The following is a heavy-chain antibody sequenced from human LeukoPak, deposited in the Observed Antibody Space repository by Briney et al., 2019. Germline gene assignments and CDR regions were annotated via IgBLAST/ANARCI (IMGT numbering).Heavy chain of an antibody. Sequence: ASVRVSCKASGYTFTSYYMHWVRQAPGQGLEWMGIINPSGGSTSYAQKFQGRVTMTRDMSTSTVYMELSSLRSEDTAVYYCARDRATVVTSNWFDPWGQGTLATVSS. CDR2: INPSGGST. V-gene: IGHV1-46*01. CDR1: GYTFTSYY. J-gene: IGHJ5*02. D-gene: IGHD4-23*01. CDR3: ARDRATVVTSNWFDP.